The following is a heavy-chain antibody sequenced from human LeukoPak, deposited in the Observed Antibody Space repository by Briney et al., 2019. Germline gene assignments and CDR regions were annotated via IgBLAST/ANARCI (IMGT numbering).Heavy chain of an antibody. Sequence: TSETLSLTCTVSGGSISSGSYYWSWIRQPAGKGLEWIGRIYTSGSTNYNPSLKSRVTISVDTSKNQFSLKLSSVTAADTAVYYCARETRYCSSTSCHYWGQGTLVTVSS. CDR2: IYTSGST. V-gene: IGHV4-61*02. D-gene: IGHD2-2*01. CDR1: GGSISSGSYY. J-gene: IGHJ4*02. CDR3: ARETRYCSSTSCHY.